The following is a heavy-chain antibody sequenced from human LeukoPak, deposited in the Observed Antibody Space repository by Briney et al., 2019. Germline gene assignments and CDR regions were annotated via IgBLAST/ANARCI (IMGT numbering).Heavy chain of an antibody. Sequence: PSETLSLTCTVSGGSISSYYWSWIRQPPGKGLEWIGYIYYSGSTNYNPSLKSRVTISVDTSKNQFSLKLSSVTAADTAVYYCASSRGRYSDYWGQGTLVTVSS. CDR2: IYYSGST. CDR1: GGSISSYY. D-gene: IGHD3-9*01. CDR3: ASSRGRYSDY. J-gene: IGHJ4*02. V-gene: IGHV4-59*08.